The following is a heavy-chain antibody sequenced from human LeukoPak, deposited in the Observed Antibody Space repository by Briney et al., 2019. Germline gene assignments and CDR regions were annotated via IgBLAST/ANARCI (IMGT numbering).Heavy chain of an antibody. Sequence: SETLSLTCAVYGGTFSGYYWSWIRQPPGKGLEWIGEINHSGSTNYNPSLKSRVTISVDTSKNQFSLKLSSVTAADTAVYYCARRGTFTYYDILTGYKSGGFQHWGQGTLVTVSS. CDR2: INHSGST. CDR3: ARRGTFTYYDILTGYKSGGFQH. D-gene: IGHD3-9*01. V-gene: IGHV4-34*01. CDR1: GGTFSGYY. J-gene: IGHJ1*01.